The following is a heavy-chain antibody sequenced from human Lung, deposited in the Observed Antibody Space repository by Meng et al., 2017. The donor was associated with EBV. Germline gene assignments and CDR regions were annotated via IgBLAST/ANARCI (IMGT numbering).Heavy chain of an antibody. J-gene: IGHJ5*02. Sequence: HVPPEESGPGRGKPAQTLCLTCNVSGVSISSGGYYWSWIRQHPGKGLELIGYIYYSGSTYYNPSLKSLVTISVDTSKNQFSLRLSSVTAADTAVYYCARVVAGRYNWFDPWGQGTLVTVSS. CDR2: IYYSGST. CDR1: GVSISSGGYY. D-gene: IGHD6-6*01. V-gene: IGHV4-31*01. CDR3: ARVVAGRYNWFDP.